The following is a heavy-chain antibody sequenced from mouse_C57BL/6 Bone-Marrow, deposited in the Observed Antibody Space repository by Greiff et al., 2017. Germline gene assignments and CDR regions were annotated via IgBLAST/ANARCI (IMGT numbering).Heavy chain of an antibody. CDR2: IDPETGGT. Sequence: QVQLQQSGAELVRPGASVTLSCKASGYTFTDYEMHWVKQTPVHGLEWIGAIDPETGGTAYNQKFKGKAILTADKSSSTAYMELRSRTSEDSAVYYCTGSPRDYWGQGTSVTVSS. V-gene: IGHV1-15*01. CDR1: GYTFTDYE. J-gene: IGHJ4*01. CDR3: TGSPRDY.